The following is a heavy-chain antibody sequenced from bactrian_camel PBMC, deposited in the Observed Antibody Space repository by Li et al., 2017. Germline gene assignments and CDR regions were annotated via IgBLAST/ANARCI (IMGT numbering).Heavy chain of an antibody. CDR2: VYNGGGGGGTS. CDR3: AEGRGSRGEHCYSLNY. J-gene: IGHJ4*01. CDR1: GMTFTYFC. D-gene: IGHD6*01. V-gene: IGHV3S1*01. Sequence: HVQLVESGGGSVQAGGSLGLSCAASGMTFTYFCMGWFRRHPGNASESVAGVYNGGGGGGTSYYADSVKGRFTISRDSAKNTVYLQMNNLQPEDTATYYCAEGRGSRGEHCYSLNYWGQGTQVTVS.